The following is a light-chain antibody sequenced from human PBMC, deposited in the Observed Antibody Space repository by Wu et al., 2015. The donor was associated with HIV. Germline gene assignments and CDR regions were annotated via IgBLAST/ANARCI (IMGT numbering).Light chain of an antibody. CDR2: GAS. V-gene: IGKV3D-20*02. Sequence: EIVLTQSPATLSLSPGERATLSCRASQSVSGTYLAWYQQKPGQPPRLLIYGASRRATGIPARFSGSGSGTDFTLTISSLEPEDFAVYYCQQRSNWSLTFGGGTKVEIK. J-gene: IGKJ4*01. CDR3: QQRSNWSLT. CDR1: QSVSGTY.